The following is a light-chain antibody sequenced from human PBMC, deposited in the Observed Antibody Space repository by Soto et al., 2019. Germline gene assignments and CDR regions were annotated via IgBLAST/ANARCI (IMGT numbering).Light chain of an antibody. J-gene: IGKJ1*01. CDR2: GAS. Sequence: LLTQSPGTLSLSPGERATLSCRASQSLDTFLAWYKQKPGQAPRLLIYGASNRATGIPDRLSGSGSGTEFTLTISRMAPEDFAVYYCQQYGSSGTFGHGTKVDIK. V-gene: IGKV3-20*01. CDR1: QSLDTF. CDR3: QQYGSSGT.